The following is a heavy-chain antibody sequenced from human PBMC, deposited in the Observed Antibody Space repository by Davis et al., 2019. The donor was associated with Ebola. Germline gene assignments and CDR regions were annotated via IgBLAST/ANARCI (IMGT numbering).Heavy chain of an antibody. D-gene: IGHD1/OR15-1a*01. Sequence: PSETLSLTCAVYGGSFSGYYWSWIRQPPGKGLEWIGEINHSGSTNYNPSLKSRVTISVDTSKNQFSLKLSSVTAADTAVYYCARGREHGGPGDYWGQGTLVTVSS. CDR2: INHSGST. CDR1: GGSFSGYY. J-gene: IGHJ4*02. V-gene: IGHV4-34*01. CDR3: ARGREHGGPGDY.